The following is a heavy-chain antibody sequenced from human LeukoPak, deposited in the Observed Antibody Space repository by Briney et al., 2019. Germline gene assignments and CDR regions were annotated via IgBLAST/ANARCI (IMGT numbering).Heavy chain of an antibody. CDR2: ISYGGSNK. J-gene: IGHJ4*02. D-gene: IGHD4-17*01. Sequence: PGRSLRLSCAASGFTFSSYGMHWVRQAPGKGLEWVAVISYGGSNKYYADSVKGRFTISRDNSKNTLYLQMNSLRAEDTAVYYCAKSATVTTKGSFDYWGQGTLVTVSS. CDR1: GFTFSSYG. V-gene: IGHV3-30*18. CDR3: AKSATVTTKGSFDY.